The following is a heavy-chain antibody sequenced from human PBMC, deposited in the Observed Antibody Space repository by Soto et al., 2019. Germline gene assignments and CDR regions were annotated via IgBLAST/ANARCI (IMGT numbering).Heavy chain of an antibody. V-gene: IGHV5-10-1*01. CDR2: IDPSDSNT. CDR1: GYSFTSYW. D-gene: IGHD4-17*01. Sequence: GESLKISCKGSGYSFTSYWISWVRQMPGKGLEWMGRIDPSDSNTNYSPSFQGHVTISADKSISTAYLQWSSLKASDTAMYYCASTMATAHYYYYGMDVWGQGTTVTASS. CDR3: ASTMATAHYYYYGMDV. J-gene: IGHJ6*02.